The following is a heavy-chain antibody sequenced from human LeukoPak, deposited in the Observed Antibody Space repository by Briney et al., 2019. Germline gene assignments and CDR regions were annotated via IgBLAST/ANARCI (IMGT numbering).Heavy chain of an antibody. J-gene: IGHJ5*02. CDR2: IFHSGST. CDR3: ARGSGYDYNWFDP. D-gene: IGHD5-12*01. CDR1: GGSINNYY. V-gene: IGHV4-59*08. Sequence: PSETLSLTCTVSGGSINNYYWTWLRQPPGKGLEWIGYIFHSGSTKYNPSLQSRVTISVDTSKNRFSLKLSSLTAADTAVYYCARGSGYDYNWFDPWGQGTLGIVSS.